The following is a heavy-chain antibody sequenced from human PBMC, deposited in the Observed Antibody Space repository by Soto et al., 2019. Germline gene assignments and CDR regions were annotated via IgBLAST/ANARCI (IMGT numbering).Heavy chain of an antibody. D-gene: IGHD5-12*01. V-gene: IGHV3-48*01. CDR1: GFTFSSYS. Sequence: GGSLRLSCAASGFTFSSYSMNWVRQAPGKGLEWVSYISSSSSTIYYADSVKGRFTISRDNAKNSLYLQMNSLRAEDTAVYYCARDSYVDIVATNEEQWLGFDYWGQGTLVTVSS. CDR2: ISSSSSTI. CDR3: ARDSYVDIVATNEEQWLGFDY. J-gene: IGHJ4*02.